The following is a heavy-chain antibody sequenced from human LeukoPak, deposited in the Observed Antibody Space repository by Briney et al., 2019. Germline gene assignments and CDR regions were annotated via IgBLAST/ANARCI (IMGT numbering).Heavy chain of an antibody. Sequence: GGSLRLSCAASGFTFSSYGMHWVRQAPGKGLEWVAFIRYDGSNKYYADSVKGRFTISRDNAKNSLYLQMNSLRAEDTALYYCAKGSGYSITNYMDVWGKGTTVTISS. D-gene: IGHD6-13*01. J-gene: IGHJ6*03. CDR2: IRYDGSNK. V-gene: IGHV3-30*02. CDR3: AKGSGYSITNYMDV. CDR1: GFTFSSYG.